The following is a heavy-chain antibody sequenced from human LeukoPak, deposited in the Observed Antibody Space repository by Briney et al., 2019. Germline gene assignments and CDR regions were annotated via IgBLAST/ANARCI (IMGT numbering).Heavy chain of an antibody. V-gene: IGHV3-66*01. D-gene: IGHD5/OR15-5a*01. CDR1: GDTIWSSF. J-gene: IGHJ4*02. CDR3: VKDRSRTYLDY. Sequence: GGSLRLSCAASGDTIWSSFRGWVRQAPGKGLEWVSIIHSDGTSDYVDAARSRFAISRDKFKDIFYLQRNSLRVEDTAVYYCVKDRSRTYLDYWGQGTLVTVSS. CDR2: IHSDGTS.